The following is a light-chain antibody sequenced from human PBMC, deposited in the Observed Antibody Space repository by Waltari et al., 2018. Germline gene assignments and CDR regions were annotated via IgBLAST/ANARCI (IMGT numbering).Light chain of an antibody. CDR1: QIVLSSSDNKTY. V-gene: IGKV4-1*01. CDR2: WSS. Sequence: DIVMTQSPDSLAVSLGERATINCKSSQIVLSSSDNKTYLAWYQQKPGQPPKLLTYWSSTRESGVPDRFSGSGSGTDFTLTISSLQTEDVAVYFCQQFYSAPYTFGQGTKLEIK. J-gene: IGKJ2*01. CDR3: QQFYSAPYT.